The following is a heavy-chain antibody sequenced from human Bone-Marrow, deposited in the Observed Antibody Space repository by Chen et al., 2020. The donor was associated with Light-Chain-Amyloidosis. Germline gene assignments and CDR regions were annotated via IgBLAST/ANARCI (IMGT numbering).Heavy chain of an antibody. J-gene: IGHJ6*02. Sequence: QVQLVQAGAEVKKKGEEGKGEGKEAGGTGSSDAISWVRQAPGQGLEWMGGIIPIFGTANYAQKFQGLLPLPSPPSTSTAYLVLSSLRSEDTAVYYCARTITMIVVARGGMDVWG. CDR3: ARTITMIVVARGGMDV. CDR1: GGTGSSDA. V-gene: IGHV1-69*01. D-gene: IGHD3-22*01. CDR2: IIPIFGTA.